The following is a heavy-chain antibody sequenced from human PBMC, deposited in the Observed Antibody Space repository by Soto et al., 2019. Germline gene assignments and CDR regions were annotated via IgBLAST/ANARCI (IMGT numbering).Heavy chain of an antibody. J-gene: IGHJ4*02. CDR1: GGSMRNYF. Sequence: PSETLSLTCTVSGGSMRNYFWTWIRQPPGKGLEWIGYIHYSGTTSFFPSYNPSLRSRVTISEDTSKNQFSLKLSSVTAADTAVYYCARAGAQLLWFGEFPPFDYWGQGTLVTVSS. V-gene: IGHV4-59*08. CDR2: IHYSGTT. D-gene: IGHD3-10*01. CDR3: ARAGAQLLWFGEFPPFDY.